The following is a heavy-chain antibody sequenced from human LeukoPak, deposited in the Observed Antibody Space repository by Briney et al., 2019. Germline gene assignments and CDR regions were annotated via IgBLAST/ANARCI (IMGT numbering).Heavy chain of an antibody. CDR2: ISSTGGDI. CDR3: ARDLPTGTYRVYFDN. J-gene: IGHJ4*02. Sequence: PGGSLRLSCAGSGFIFSNYEMNWVRQAPGKGLEWVSYISSTGGDIYYADSVKGRFTISRDNAEKSVYPQMNSLRAEDTAVYYCARDLPTGTYRVYFDNWGQGTLVTVSS. D-gene: IGHD1-26*01. CDR1: GFIFSNYE. V-gene: IGHV3-48*03.